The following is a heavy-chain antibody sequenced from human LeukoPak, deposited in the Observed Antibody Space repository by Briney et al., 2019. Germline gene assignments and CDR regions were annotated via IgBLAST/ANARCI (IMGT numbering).Heavy chain of an antibody. Sequence: PGRSLRLSCAASGFTFDDYAMHWVRQAPGKGLEWVSGISWNSGSIGYADSVKGRFTISRDNAKNSLYLQMNSLRAEDMALYYCAKDRAAMVIGPFDYWGQGTLVTVSS. J-gene: IGHJ4*02. CDR1: GFTFDDYA. D-gene: IGHD5-18*01. V-gene: IGHV3-9*03. CDR2: ISWNSGSI. CDR3: AKDRAAMVIGPFDY.